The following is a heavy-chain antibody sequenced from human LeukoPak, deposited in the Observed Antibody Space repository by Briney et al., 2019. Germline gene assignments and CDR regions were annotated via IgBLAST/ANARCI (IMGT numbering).Heavy chain of an antibody. CDR1: GYSISSNHT. CDR2: IFYAGST. J-gene: IGHJ4*02. V-gene: IGHV4-28*01. Sequence: SDTLSDTCADPGYSISSNHTWGGIRQPPGKGLEWIGYIFYAGSTYYNPSLKSRVTMSVDTSKNQFSLRLSSVTAVDTAVYYCARIGLTLGATWVHYSGQGTLVCVSS. CDR3: ARIGLTLGATWVHY. D-gene: IGHD1-26*01.